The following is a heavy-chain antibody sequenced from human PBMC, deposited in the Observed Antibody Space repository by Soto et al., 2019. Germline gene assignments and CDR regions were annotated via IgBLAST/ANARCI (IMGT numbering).Heavy chain of an antibody. CDR3: ARSPGWKASSAPFDY. CDR2: LNHRGST. J-gene: IGHJ4*02. D-gene: IGHD1-1*01. Sequence: SETLSLTCAVYGGSFSGYYWSWIRQPPGKGLEWIGELNHRGSTNYILSLKSRVTISVDTSKNQFSLNLRSLTAADTAVYYCARSPGWKASSAPFDYWRQGTLVTVS. CDR1: GGSFSGYY. V-gene: IGHV4-34*01.